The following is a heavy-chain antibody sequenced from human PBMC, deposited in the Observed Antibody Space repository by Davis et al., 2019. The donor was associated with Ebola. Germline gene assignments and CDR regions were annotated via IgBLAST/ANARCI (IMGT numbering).Heavy chain of an antibody. Sequence: AASVKVSCKASGYTFTSYDINWMRQAPGQGPEWMGWINTNNGNPTYAPGFTGRFAFSLDTSANTAYLRISDLKAEDTAVYYCARRITMVRGVPSGMDVWGQGTTVTVSS. CDR1: GYTFTSYD. D-gene: IGHD3-10*01. V-gene: IGHV7-4-1*02. CDR3: ARRITMVRGVPSGMDV. CDR2: INTNNGNP. J-gene: IGHJ6*02.